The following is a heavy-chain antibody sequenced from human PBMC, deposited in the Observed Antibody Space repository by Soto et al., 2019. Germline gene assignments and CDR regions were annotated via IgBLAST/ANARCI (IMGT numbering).Heavy chain of an antibody. D-gene: IGHD6-13*01. V-gene: IGHV3-30-3*01. CDR2: ISYDGSNK. CDR3: ASRVAAAGRDYYGMDV. Sequence: QVQLVESGGGVVQPGRSLRLSCAASGFTFSSYAMHWVRQAPGKGLEWVAVISYDGSNKYYADSVKGRFTISRDNSKNTLYRQMNSLRAEDTAVYYCASRVAAAGRDYYGMDVWGQGTTVTVSS. J-gene: IGHJ6*02. CDR1: GFTFSSYA.